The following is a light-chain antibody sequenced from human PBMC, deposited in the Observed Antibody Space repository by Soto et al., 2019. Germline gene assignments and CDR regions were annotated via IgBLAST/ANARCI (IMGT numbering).Light chain of an antibody. CDR1: QGISSY. V-gene: IGKV1-9*01. J-gene: IGKJ1*01. Sequence: IQLTQSPSSLSASVGDRVTITCRASQGISSYLAWYQQKPGKAPKLLIYAASTLQSGVPSRFSGSGSGTDFTLTISSLQPEDFATYDCQQLNSYPPSTFGQGNKVEIK. CDR2: AAS. CDR3: QQLNSYPPST.